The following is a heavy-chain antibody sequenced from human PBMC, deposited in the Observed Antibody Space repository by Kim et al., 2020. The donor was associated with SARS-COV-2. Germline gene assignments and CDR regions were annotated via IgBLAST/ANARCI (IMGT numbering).Heavy chain of an antibody. CDR3: ARSHVDTAMVSVFDY. V-gene: IGHV1-69*13. J-gene: IGHJ4*02. CDR2: IIPIFGTA. D-gene: IGHD5-18*01. Sequence: SVKVSCKASGGTFSSYAISWVRQAPGQGLEWMGGIIPIFGTANYAQKFQGRVTITADESTSTAYMELSSLRSEDTAVYYCARSHVDTAMVSVFDYWGQGTLVTVSS. CDR1: GGTFSSYA.